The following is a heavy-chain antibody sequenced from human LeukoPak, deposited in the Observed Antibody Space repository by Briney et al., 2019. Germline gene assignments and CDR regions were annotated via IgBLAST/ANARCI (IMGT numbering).Heavy chain of an antibody. CDR2: IHKSAIT. Sequence: GGSLRLSCAASGFTVSSNYMTWVRQAPGKGLEWVSVIHKSAITYYADTVKGRFTISRDNSKNTLYLQMNSLKTEDTAVYYCTTEHNYYDSSGYYYPVLDYWGQGTLVTVSS. V-gene: IGHV3-53*01. D-gene: IGHD3-22*01. J-gene: IGHJ4*02. CDR1: GFTVSSNY. CDR3: TTEHNYYDSSGYYYPVLDY.